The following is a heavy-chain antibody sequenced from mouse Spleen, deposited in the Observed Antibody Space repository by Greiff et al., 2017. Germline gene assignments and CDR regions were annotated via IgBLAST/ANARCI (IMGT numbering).Heavy chain of an antibody. CDR1: GYTFTDYY. CDR3: ASYYYGSSFYWYFDV. Sequence: QVQLQQSGAELVRPGASVKLSCKASGYTFTDYYINWVKQRPGQGLEWIARIYPGSGNTYYNEKFKGKATLTAEKSSSTAYMQLSSLTSEDSAVYFCASYYYGSSFYWYFDVWGAGTTVTVSS. V-gene: IGHV1-76*01. J-gene: IGHJ1*01. CDR2: IYPGSGNT. D-gene: IGHD1-1*01.